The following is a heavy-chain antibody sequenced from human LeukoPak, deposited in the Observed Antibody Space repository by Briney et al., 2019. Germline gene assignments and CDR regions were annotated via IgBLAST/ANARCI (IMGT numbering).Heavy chain of an antibody. Sequence: GGSLRLSCAASGFTFSSYWMHWVRQAPGKGLVWVSRINSDGSSTNYADSVQGRFTIPRDIAKNTLYLQMNSLRAEDTAVYYCARVGGSYGIDHWGQGTLVTVSS. V-gene: IGHV3-74*01. CDR3: ARVGGSYGIDH. CDR2: INSDGSST. D-gene: IGHD3-10*01. CDR1: GFTFSSYW. J-gene: IGHJ4*02.